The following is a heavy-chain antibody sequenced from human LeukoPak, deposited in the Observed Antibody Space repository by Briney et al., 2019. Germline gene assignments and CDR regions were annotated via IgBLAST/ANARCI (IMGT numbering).Heavy chain of an antibody. CDR2: ISYDGSNK. Sequence: GGSLRLSCAASGFTFSSYAMHWVRQAPGKGLEWVAVISYDGSNKYYADSVKGRFTISRDNSKNTLYLQMNSLRAEDTAVYYCAGRPRLTYYYDSSGYYHGYFDYWGQGTLVTVSS. J-gene: IGHJ4*02. D-gene: IGHD3-22*01. CDR1: GFTFSSYA. V-gene: IGHV3-30-3*01. CDR3: AGRPRLTYYYDSSGYYHGYFDY.